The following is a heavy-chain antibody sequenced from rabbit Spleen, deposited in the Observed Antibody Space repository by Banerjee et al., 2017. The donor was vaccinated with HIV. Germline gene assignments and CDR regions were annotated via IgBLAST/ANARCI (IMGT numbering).Heavy chain of an antibody. CDR1: GFSFSDRDV. D-gene: IGHD2-1*01. CDR2: INTYTDKD. Sequence: QEQLVESGGGLVKPEGSLTLTCKASGFSFSDRDVMCWVRQAPGKGLEWIACINTYTDKDVYATWAKCRFSISRTASTTVTLQKTRLTAADTATYCCANDDYSDGFCNLGGPGTLVTVS. CDR3: ANDDYSDGFCNL. V-gene: IGHV1S45*01. J-gene: IGHJ4*01.